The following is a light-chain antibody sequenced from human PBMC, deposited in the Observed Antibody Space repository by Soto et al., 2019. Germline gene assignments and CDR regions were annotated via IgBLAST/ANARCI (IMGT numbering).Light chain of an antibody. CDR2: EVT. V-gene: IGLV2-14*02. CDR3: CSYTSSSTWV. CDR1: SSDVGGYKL. Sequence: QSALTQPASVSGSPGQSITISCTGSSSDVGGYKLVSWYQQHPGKAPKLIIYEVTKRPSGISNRFSASKSGNTASLTISGLQAEDEADYYCCSYTSSSTWVFGGGTKLTVL. J-gene: IGLJ3*02.